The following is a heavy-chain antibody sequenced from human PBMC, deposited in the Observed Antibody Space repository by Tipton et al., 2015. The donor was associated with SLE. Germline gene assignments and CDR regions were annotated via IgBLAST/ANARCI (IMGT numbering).Heavy chain of an antibody. CDR2: IYYSGST. D-gene: IGHD3-10*01. J-gene: IGHJ4*02. Sequence: TLSLTCTVSGGSISSSSYFWGWIRQPPGKGLEWIGTIYYSGSTYYNPSLKSRVTISVSTSKNEFSLKVTSVTAADTAVYYCARLTGMGSFFDYWGQGTLVTVSS. CDR3: ARLTGMGSFFDY. V-gene: IGHV4-39*01. CDR1: GGSISSSSYF.